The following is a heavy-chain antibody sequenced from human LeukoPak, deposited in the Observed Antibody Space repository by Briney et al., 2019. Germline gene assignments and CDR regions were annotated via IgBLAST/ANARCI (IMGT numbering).Heavy chain of an antibody. D-gene: IGHD5-24*01. Sequence: GASVKVSCKASGYTFTSYGISWVRQAPGQGLEWIGGILPFFGTINYAQKFQGRVTITADKSTSTAYMALSSLRSEDTAVYYCARVQDGHFYMDVWGKGTTITVSS. CDR1: GYTFTSYG. V-gene: IGHV1-69*06. CDR3: ARVQDGHFYMDV. J-gene: IGHJ6*03. CDR2: ILPFFGTI.